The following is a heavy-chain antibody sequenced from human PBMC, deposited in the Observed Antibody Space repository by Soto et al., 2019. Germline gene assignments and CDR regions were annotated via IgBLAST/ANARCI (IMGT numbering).Heavy chain of an antibody. CDR2: ISGSGGST. D-gene: IGHD2-21*02. Sequence: PGGSLRLSCAASGFTFSSYAMSWVRQAPGKGLEWVSAISGSGGSTYYADSVKGRFTISRDNSKNTLYLQMNSLRAEDTAVYYCAKDTKKVVTARGSLDYWGQGTLVTVSS. CDR1: GFTFSSYA. V-gene: IGHV3-23*01. J-gene: IGHJ4*02. CDR3: AKDTKKVVTARGSLDY.